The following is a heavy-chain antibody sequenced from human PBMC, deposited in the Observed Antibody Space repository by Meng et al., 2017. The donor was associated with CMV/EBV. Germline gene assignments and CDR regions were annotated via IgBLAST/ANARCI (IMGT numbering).Heavy chain of an antibody. CDR2: MNPYSGNT. V-gene: IGHV1-8*03. D-gene: IGHD1-7*01. Sequence: ASVKVSCQASRYTFTDYDVNWVRQAAGQGLEWMGWMNPYSGNTGYAQKFQGRVTVTRNTSISTAYMELSSLRSEDTAVYYCARDLTGSTRGGRFDSWGQGTLVTVSS. CDR1: RYTFTDYD. CDR3: ARDLTGSTRGGRFDS. J-gene: IGHJ5*01.